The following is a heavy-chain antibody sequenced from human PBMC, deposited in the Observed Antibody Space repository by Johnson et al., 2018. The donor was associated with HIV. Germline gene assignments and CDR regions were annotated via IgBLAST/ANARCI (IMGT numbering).Heavy chain of an antibody. Sequence: QVQLVESGGGVVQPGRSLRLSCAASGFTFSSYDMHWVRQAPGNGMDWVAFISYDGSNEYYADSVKGRFTISRDNSKNALYLQMNSLRADDTAIYYCAKPPAMGADGFAIWGHGTMVTVSS. CDR1: GFTFSSYD. J-gene: IGHJ3*02. CDR3: AKPPAMGADGFAI. CDR2: ISYDGSNE. V-gene: IGHV3-30*18. D-gene: IGHD3-16*01.